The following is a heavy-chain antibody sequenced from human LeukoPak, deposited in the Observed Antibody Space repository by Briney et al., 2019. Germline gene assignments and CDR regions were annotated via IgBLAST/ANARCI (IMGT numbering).Heavy chain of an antibody. CDR2: ISYDGSNK. CDR1: GFTFSSYG. Sequence: GGSLRLSCAASGFTFSSYGMHWVRQAPGKGLEWVAVISYDGSNKYYADSVRGRFTISRDNSENTVNLQMNSLRGEDTALYYCAKGKSSSVWNYFDYWGQGTLVTVSS. J-gene: IGHJ4*02. CDR3: AKGKSSSVWNYFDY. V-gene: IGHV3-30*18. D-gene: IGHD6-19*01.